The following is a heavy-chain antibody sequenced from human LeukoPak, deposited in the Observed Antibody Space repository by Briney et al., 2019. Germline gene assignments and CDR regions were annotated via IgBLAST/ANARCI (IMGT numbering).Heavy chain of an antibody. Sequence: SVKVSCKASGGTFSSYAISWVRQAPGQGLEWMGRIIPIFGIANYAQKFQGRVTITADKSTSTAYMELSSLRSEDTAVYYCAVTMARGVMISWFDPWGQGTLVTVSS. CDR2: IIPIFGIA. J-gene: IGHJ5*02. CDR3: AVTMARGVMISWFDP. D-gene: IGHD3-10*01. V-gene: IGHV1-69*04. CDR1: GGTFSSYA.